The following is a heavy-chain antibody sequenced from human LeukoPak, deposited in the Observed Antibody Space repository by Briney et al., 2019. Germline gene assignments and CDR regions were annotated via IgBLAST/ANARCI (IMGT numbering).Heavy chain of an antibody. D-gene: IGHD1-26*01. V-gene: IGHV3-21*01. CDR3: ARDKVGATIVYYYYGMDV. J-gene: IGHJ6*02. CDR1: GFTFSSYS. CDR2: ISSSSSYI. Sequence: GGSLRLSCAASGFTFSSYSMNWVRQAPGKGLERVSSISSSSSYIYYADSVKGRFTISRDNAKNSLYLQMNSLRAEDTAVYYCARDKVGATIVYYYYGMDVWGQGTTVTVSS.